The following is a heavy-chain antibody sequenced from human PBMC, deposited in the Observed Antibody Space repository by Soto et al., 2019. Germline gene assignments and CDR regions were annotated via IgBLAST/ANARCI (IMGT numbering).Heavy chain of an antibody. CDR2: IIPIFGTA. CDR3: AARTRSPPPLAIDY. CDR1: GGTFSSYA. Sequence: SVKVSCKASGGTFSSYAISWVRQAPGQGLEWMGGIIPIFGTANYAQKFQGRVTITADESTSTAYMELSSLRSEDTAVYYCAARTRSPPPLAIDYWGQGTLVTVSS. V-gene: IGHV1-69*13. J-gene: IGHJ4*02.